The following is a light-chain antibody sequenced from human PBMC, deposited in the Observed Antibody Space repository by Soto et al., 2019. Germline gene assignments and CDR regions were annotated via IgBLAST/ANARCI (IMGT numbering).Light chain of an antibody. CDR2: GAS. CDR3: QQYSSSPLT. CDR1: QSVSSNY. Sequence: EIVVTQSPGTLSLSPGEGATLSCRASQSVSSNYLAWYQQKPGQAPRLLIYGASNSATGIPDRFSGSGSGTEFTLTISRLEPEDCAVYYCQQYSSSPLTFGGGTKVEIK. J-gene: IGKJ4*01. V-gene: IGKV3-20*01.